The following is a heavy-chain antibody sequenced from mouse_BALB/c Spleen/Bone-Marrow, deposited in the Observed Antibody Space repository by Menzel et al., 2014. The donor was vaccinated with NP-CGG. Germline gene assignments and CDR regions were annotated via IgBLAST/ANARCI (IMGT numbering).Heavy chain of an antibody. CDR2: IYPANVNT. Sequence: EVQLQQSGAELVKPGASVKLSCTASGFNIKDTYMHWVKQRPEQGLEWIGRIYPANVNTKYDPKFQGKATITADTSSNTAYLQLSSLTSEDTAVYYCARCSLLRKARDYWGQGTSVTVSS. V-gene: IGHV14-3*02. CDR1: GFNIKDTY. CDR3: ARCSLLRKARDY. D-gene: IGHD1-1*01. J-gene: IGHJ4*01.